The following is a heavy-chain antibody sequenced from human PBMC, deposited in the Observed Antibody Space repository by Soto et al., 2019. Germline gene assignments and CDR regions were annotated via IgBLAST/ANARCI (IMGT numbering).Heavy chain of an antibody. CDR3: AKGLIRYSYGHEYFDY. CDR2: ISYDGSNK. D-gene: IGHD5-18*01. J-gene: IGHJ4*02. CDR1: GFTFSSYG. V-gene: IGHV3-30*18. Sequence: QVQLGDPGGGVVQPGRSLRLSCAASGFTFSSYGMHWVRQAPGKGLEGVAVISYDGSNKYYADSVKGRFTISRDNSKNTLYLQMNSLRAEDTAVYYCAKGLIRYSYGHEYFDYWGQGTLVTVSS.